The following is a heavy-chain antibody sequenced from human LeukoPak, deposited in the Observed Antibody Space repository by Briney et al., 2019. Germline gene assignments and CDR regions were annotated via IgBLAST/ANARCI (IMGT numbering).Heavy chain of an antibody. CDR1: GGPISSSSYY. J-gene: IGHJ4*02. CDR3: ARTGRAHYYGSGTYPNSFDY. D-gene: IGHD3-10*01. V-gene: IGHV4-39*01. CDR2: IYYSGST. Sequence: SETLSLTCTVSGGPISSSSYYWGWIRQPPGKGLEWIGSIYYSGSTYYNPSLKSRVTIFVDTSKNQFSLKLGSVTAADTAVYYCARTGRAHYYGSGTYPNSFDYWGQGILVTVSS.